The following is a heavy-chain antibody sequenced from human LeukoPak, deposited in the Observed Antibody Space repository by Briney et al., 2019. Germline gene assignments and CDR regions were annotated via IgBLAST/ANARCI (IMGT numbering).Heavy chain of an antibody. CDR2: ISSSSAYI. V-gene: IGHV3-21*01. J-gene: IGHJ4*02. D-gene: IGHD2-15*01. CDR3: EAVLGGRDY. Sequence: PGGSLRLSCAAPGFTFSTYIMNWVRQAPGKGLEWLSSISSSSAYIYYADSVKGRFTISRDNAKNSLFLQMNSLRAEDTAVYYCEAVLGGRDYWGQGTLVTGSS. CDR1: GFTFSTYI.